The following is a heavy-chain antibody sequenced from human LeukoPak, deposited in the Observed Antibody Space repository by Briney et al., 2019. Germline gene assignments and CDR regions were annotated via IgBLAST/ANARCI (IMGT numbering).Heavy chain of an antibody. CDR2: ISGSGGST. CDR3: AKDGITLFGVATMFSFLDV. D-gene: IGHD3-3*01. CDR1: GFTFSSYA. V-gene: IGHV3-23*01. J-gene: IGHJ6*04. Sequence: GGSLRLSCAASGFTFSSYAMSWVRQAPGKGLEWVSAISGSGGSTYYADSVKGRFTISRDNAKSTLDLQMSSLRVEDTAVYYCAKDGITLFGVATMFSFLDVWGRGTTVTVSS.